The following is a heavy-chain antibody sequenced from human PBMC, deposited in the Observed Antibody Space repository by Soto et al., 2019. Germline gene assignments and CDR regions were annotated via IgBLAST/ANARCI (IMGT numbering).Heavy chain of an antibody. CDR3: AKEGDSSSDNYSYLDV. CDR1: GFTFSTYA. V-gene: IGHV3-23*01. Sequence: EVHLLESGGGLVQPGGSLRLSCGASGFTFSTYAMTWVRQAPGAGLERVSTITNTGRTTKYTDPVKGRFSLSRDKSKNTVYLQMNSLRAEDTAVYFCAKEGDSSSDNYSYLDVWGRGTTVTVSS. J-gene: IGHJ6*03. CDR2: ITNTGRTT. D-gene: IGHD6-6*01.